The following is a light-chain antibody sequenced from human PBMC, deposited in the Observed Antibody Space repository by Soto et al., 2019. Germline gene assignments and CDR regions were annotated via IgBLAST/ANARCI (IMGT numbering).Light chain of an antibody. J-gene: IGKJ2*01. CDR1: QSISSY. V-gene: IGKV1-39*01. CDR3: QQSYSAPPYT. Sequence: TQSPSSLSASVGDRVTITCRASQSISSYLNWYQQKLGRAPKLLIYAATSLQSGVPSRFSGSGSGTDFTLTISSLQPEDFATYYCQQSYSAPPYTFGQGTKLEIK. CDR2: AAT.